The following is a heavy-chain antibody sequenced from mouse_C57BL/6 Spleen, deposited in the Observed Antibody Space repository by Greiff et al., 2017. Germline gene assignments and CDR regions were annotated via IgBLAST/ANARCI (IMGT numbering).Heavy chain of an antibody. CDR3: TRGEGRDYFDY. Sequence: VQLQQSGAELVRPGASVTLSCKASGYTFTDYEMHWVKQTPVHGLEWIGAIDPETGGTAYNQKFKGKAILTADKSSSTAYMELRSLTSEDSAVYYCTRGEGRDYFDYWGQGTTLTVSS. D-gene: IGHD3-3*01. CDR1: GYTFTDYE. CDR2: IDPETGGT. J-gene: IGHJ2*01. V-gene: IGHV1-15*01.